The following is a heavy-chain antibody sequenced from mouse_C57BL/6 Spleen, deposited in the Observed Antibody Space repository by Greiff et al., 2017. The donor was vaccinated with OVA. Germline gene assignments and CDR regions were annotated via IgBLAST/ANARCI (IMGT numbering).Heavy chain of an antibody. D-gene: IGHD1-1*02. CDR1: GYTFTSYW. CDR2: IYPSDSET. CDR3: ARLDYHFDY. Sequence: QVQLQQPGAELVRPGSSVKLSCKASGYTFTSYWMDWVKQRPGQGLEWIGNIYPSDSETHYNQKFKDKATLTVDKSSSTAYMQLSSLTSEDSAVYYCARLDYHFDYWGQGTTLTVSS. V-gene: IGHV1-61*01. J-gene: IGHJ2*01.